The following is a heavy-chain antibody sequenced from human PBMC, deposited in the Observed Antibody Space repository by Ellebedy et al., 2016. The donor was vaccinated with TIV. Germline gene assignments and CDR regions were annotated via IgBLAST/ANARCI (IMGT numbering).Heavy chain of an antibody. CDR3: ARSYYDSSGPVDY. CDR1: GGTFSSYA. D-gene: IGHD3-22*01. V-gene: IGHV1-69*13. Sequence: SVKVSXXASGGTFSSYAISWVRQAPGQGLEWMGGIIPIFGTANYAQKFQGRVTITADESTSTAYMELSSLRSEDTAVYYCARSYYDSSGPVDYWGQGTLVTVSS. CDR2: IIPIFGTA. J-gene: IGHJ4*02.